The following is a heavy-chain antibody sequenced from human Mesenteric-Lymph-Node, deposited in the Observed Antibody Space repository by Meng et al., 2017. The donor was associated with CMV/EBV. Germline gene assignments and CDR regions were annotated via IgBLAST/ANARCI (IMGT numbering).Heavy chain of an antibody. J-gene: IGHJ4*02. CDR2: LNWNGGST. V-gene: IGHV3-20*04. CDR3: AKDKRATADGGAFDF. CDR1: GFTFDDYG. D-gene: IGHD3-10*01. Sequence: GGSLRLSCAASGFTFDDYGMSWVRQVPGKGLEWVSGLNWNGGSTGYADSVKGRFTISRDNAKNSLYLQMNSLRPEDTGLYYCAKDKRATADGGAFDFWGQGTVVTVSS.